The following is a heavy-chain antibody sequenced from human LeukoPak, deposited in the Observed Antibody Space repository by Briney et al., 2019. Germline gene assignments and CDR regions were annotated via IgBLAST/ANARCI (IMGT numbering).Heavy chain of an antibody. CDR1: GFTSSNYG. CDR3: AKGRALVSGRTYYFDS. D-gene: IGHD6-19*01. Sequence: PGGSLRLSCAASGFTSSNYGMTWVRQAPGKGLEWVSIISTSGSDTFYADSVKGRFTISRDNFKNILSLQMNRLRVEDTAVYYCAKGRALVSGRTYYFDSWGQGALVTVSS. CDR2: ISTSGSDT. J-gene: IGHJ4*02. V-gene: IGHV3-23*01.